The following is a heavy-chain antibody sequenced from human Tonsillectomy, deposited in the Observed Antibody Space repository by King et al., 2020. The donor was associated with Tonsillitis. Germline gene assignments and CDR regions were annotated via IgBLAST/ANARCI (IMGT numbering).Heavy chain of an antibody. Sequence: QLVQSGGGVVQPGRSLRLSCAASGFTFSSYAMHWVRQAPGKGLEWVAVISYDGSNKYYADSVKGRFTISRDNSKNTLYLQMNSLRAEDTAVYYCARVGEGFGELVLGFHWFDPWGQGTLVTVSS. D-gene: IGHD3-10*01. CDR2: ISYDGSNK. CDR3: ARVGEGFGELVLGFHWFDP. J-gene: IGHJ5*02. V-gene: IGHV3-30*04. CDR1: GFTFSSYA.